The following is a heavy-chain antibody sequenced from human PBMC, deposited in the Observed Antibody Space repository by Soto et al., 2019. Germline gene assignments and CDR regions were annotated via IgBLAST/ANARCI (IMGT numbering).Heavy chain of an antibody. J-gene: IGHJ5*02. CDR1: GDTWTGYY. CDR3: ARSSRRAFGIIIEGSNWLAP. Sequence: VNLYWKADGDTWTGYYVDCWRIDPRHGLEWMGIINPNGGSTRFSQTFQGRITMTTDTSTSTVYMELRRLRSEDTAVYYRARSSRRAFGIIIEGSNWLAPWRQGSLVTVSS. CDR2: INPNGGST. V-gene: IGHV1-46*01. D-gene: IGHD1-26*01.